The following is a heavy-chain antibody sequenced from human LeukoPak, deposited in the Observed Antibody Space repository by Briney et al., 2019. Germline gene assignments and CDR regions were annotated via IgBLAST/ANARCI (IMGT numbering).Heavy chain of an antibody. D-gene: IGHD4-23*01. CDR1: GFTFDDYA. J-gene: IGHJ4*02. CDR3: ARVAYGGKADY. CDR2: ISWNSGSI. Sequence: PGRSLRLSCAASGFTFDDYAMHWVRQAPGKGLEWVSGISWNSGSIGYADSVKGRFTISRDNAKNSLYLQMNSLRAEDTAVYYCARVAYGGKADYWGQGTLVTVSS. V-gene: IGHV3-9*01.